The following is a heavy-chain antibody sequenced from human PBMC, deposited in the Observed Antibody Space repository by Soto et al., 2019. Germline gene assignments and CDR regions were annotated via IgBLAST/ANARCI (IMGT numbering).Heavy chain of an antibody. Sequence: PSETLSLTCTVSGVSISSDYWSWIRQPRGKGLEWIGYIYHSGSTNYNPSLKGRVTMSVDTSKNQLSLRLSSVTAADTAAYYCARLKNPYYYDASGFYVDYWGQGTLVTVSS. D-gene: IGHD3-22*01. CDR3: ARLKNPYYYDASGFYVDY. V-gene: IGHV4-59*01. J-gene: IGHJ4*02. CDR1: GVSISSDY. CDR2: IYHSGST.